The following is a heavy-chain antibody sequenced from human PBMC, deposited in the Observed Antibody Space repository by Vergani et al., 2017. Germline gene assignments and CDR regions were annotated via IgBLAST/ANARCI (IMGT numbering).Heavy chain of an antibody. CDR3: AKGGIVVVIPFDY. V-gene: IGHV3-23*01. J-gene: IGHJ4*02. Sequence: EVQLLESGGGLVQPGGSLRRSCAASGFTFSSYAMSWVRQAPGKGLEWVSAISGSGGSTYYADSVKGRFTISRDNSKNTLYLQMNSLRAEDTAVYYCAKGGIVVVIPFDYWGQGTLVTVSS. CDR2: ISGSGGST. CDR1: GFTFSSYA. D-gene: IGHD3-22*01.